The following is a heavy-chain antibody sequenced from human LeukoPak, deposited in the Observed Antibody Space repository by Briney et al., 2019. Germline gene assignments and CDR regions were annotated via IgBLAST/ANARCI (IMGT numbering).Heavy chain of an antibody. D-gene: IGHD5-12*01. CDR2: ISYDGSNK. V-gene: IGHV3-30*04. CDR3: ARDQYRS. CDR1: GFTFGSYA. J-gene: IGHJ4*02. Sequence: GRSLRLSCAASGFTFGSYAMHWVRQAPGKGLEWVAVISYDGSNKYYADSVKGRFTISRDNSKNTLYLQMNSLRAEDTAVYYCARDQYRSWGQGTLVTVSS.